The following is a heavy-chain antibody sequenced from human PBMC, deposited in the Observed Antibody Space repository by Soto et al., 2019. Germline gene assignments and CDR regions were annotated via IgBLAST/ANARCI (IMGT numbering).Heavy chain of an antibody. Sequence: SETLSLTCTVSGGSISSGDYYWSWIRQPPGKGLEWIGSIYYSGTTYNNPSLKSRVTLSVDTSKNQFSLRLNSVTAADTAVYFCARRRKNSGYSGPDSWGQGTLVTVSS. J-gene: IGHJ4*02. D-gene: IGHD5-12*01. CDR2: IYYSGTT. V-gene: IGHV4-39*01. CDR1: GGSISSGDYY. CDR3: ARRRKNSGYSGPDS.